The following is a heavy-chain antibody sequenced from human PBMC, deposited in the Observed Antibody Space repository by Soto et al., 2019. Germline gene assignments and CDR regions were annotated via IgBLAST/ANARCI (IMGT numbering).Heavy chain of an antibody. CDR2: ISWNSGSI. Sequence: EVQLVESGGGLVQPGSSRRLSCEASGFTFDDYAMHWVRQAPGKGLEWVSGISWNSGSIGYADSVKGRFTISRDNAKNSLYLQMNSLRAEDTALYYCAKGRYYYDSSGYRGWFDPWGQGTLVTVSS. J-gene: IGHJ5*02. CDR1: GFTFDDYA. CDR3: AKGRYYYDSSGYRGWFDP. D-gene: IGHD3-22*01. V-gene: IGHV3-9*01.